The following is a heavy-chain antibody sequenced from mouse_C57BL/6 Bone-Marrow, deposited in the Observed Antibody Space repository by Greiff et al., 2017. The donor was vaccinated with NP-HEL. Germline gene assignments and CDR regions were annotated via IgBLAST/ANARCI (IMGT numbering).Heavy chain of an antibody. V-gene: IGHV1-81*01. CDR1: GYTFTSYG. CDR2: IYPRSGNT. D-gene: IGHD1-1*01. Sequence: VNLVESGAELARPGASVKLSCKASGYTFTSYGISWVKQRTGQGLEWIGEIYPRSGNTYYNEKFKGKATLTADKSSSTAYMELRSLTSEDSAVYFCARLFITTVVVTDYWGQGTTLTVSS. J-gene: IGHJ2*01. CDR3: ARLFITTVVVTDY.